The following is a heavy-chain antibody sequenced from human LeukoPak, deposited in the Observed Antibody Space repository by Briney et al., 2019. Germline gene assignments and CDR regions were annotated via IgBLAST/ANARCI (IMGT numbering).Heavy chain of an antibody. CDR1: GFTFSSYY. V-gene: IGHV3-74*01. Sequence: PGGSLRLSCAASGFTFSSYYIHWVRQAPGKGLEWVSRINGDGSSTRYADSVKGRFTISRDNVKNTVYLQMNSLRVEDTAVYSCARGLYCSGINCYNGMDVWGKGTTVTVSS. D-gene: IGHD2-15*01. CDR2: INGDGSST. CDR3: ARGLYCSGINCYNGMDV. J-gene: IGHJ6*04.